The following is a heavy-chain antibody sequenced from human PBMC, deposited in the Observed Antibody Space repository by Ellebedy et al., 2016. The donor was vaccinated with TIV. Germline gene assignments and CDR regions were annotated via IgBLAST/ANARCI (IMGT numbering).Heavy chain of an antibody. CDR2: ISGSGGST. J-gene: IGHJ5*02. CDR3: AKCPTVTTFDWFDP. Sequence: GESLKISXAASGFTFSSFAMSWVHQAPGKGLEWVSAISGSGGSTYYADSVKGRFTISRDNSKNTLYLQMNSLRAEDTAVYYCAKCPTVTTFDWFDPWGQGTLVTVSS. V-gene: IGHV3-23*01. D-gene: IGHD4-17*01. CDR1: GFTFSSFA.